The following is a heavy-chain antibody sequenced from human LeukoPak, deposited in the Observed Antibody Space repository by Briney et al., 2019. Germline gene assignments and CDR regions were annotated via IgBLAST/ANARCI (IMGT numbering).Heavy chain of an antibody. CDR3: ARVARAYCGGDCYSPFDY. CDR2: IIPIFGTA. CDR1: GGTFSSYA. D-gene: IGHD2-21*02. V-gene: IGHV1-69*01. Sequence: SVKVSCKASGGTFSSYAISWVRQAPGQGLEWMGGIIPIFGTANYAQKFQGRVTITADESTSTAYMELSSLRSEDTAVYYCARVARAYCGGDCYSPFDYWGQGTLVTVSS. J-gene: IGHJ4*02.